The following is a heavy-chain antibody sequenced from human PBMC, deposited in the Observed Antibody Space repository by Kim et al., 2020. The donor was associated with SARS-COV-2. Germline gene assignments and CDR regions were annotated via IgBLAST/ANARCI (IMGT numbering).Heavy chain of an antibody. J-gene: IGHJ4*02. D-gene: IGHD3-22*01. CDR3: SRDDYDRSGPVDY. CDR1: GYTFSRYG. Sequence: ASVKVSCKASGYTFSRYGITWVRQAPGQGLEWMGWISAYNGNTNYAQKLQGRVTMTTDTYTRTAYMDLRSLRSDDTAVYYCSRDDYDRSGPVDYWGQGPL. CDR2: ISAYNGNT. V-gene: IGHV1-18*01.